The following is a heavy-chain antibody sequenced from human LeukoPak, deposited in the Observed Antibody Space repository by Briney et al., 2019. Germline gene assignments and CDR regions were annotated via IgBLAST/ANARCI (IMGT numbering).Heavy chain of an antibody. CDR3: GRETDFGVVTN. CDR1: GGSVSSNGAS. D-gene: IGHD3-3*01. CDR2: TYYRSQQWHS. V-gene: IGHV6-1*01. J-gene: IGHJ4*02. Sequence: SQTLSLTFAISGGSVSSNGASWNWIRQSPSRGLEWLGRTYYRSQQWHSDYAPSMKGRITLNPDTSTNQFSLQLNSMTPEDTAVYYCGRETDFGVVTNWGQGTLVTVSS.